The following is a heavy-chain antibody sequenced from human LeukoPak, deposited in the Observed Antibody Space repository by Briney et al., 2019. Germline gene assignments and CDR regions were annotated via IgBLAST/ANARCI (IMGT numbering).Heavy chain of an antibody. CDR3: ARITRHDYGGNPGRFDY. J-gene: IGHJ4*02. V-gene: IGHV4-39*07. CDR1: GGSISSSSYY. Sequence: SETLSLTCTVSGGSISSSSYYWGWIRQPPGKGLEWIGRIYYSGSTYYNPSLKSRVTISVDTSKNQFSLKLSSVTAADTAVYYCARITRHDYGGNPGRFDYWGQGTLVTVSS. D-gene: IGHD4-23*01. CDR2: IYYSGST.